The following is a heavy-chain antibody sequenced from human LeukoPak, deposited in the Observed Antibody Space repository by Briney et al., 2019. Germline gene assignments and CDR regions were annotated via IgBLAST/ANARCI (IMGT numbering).Heavy chain of an antibody. V-gene: IGHV4-34*01. D-gene: IGHD3-10*01. CDR2: INHSGST. Sequence: SETLSLTCAVYGGSFSGYYWSWIRQPPGKGLGWIGEINHSGSTNYNPSLKSRVTISVDTSKNQFSLKLSSVTAADTAVYYCARLDRGYGMDVWGQGTTVTVSS. J-gene: IGHJ6*02. CDR1: GGSFSGYY. CDR3: ARLDRGYGMDV.